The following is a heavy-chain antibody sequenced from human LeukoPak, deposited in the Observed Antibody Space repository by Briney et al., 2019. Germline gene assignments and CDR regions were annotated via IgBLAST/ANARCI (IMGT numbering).Heavy chain of an antibody. Sequence: GGSLRLSCAASGFTLSSYAMSWLRQAPGKGLEWVSGISGNAVNIFYADSVKGRFTISRDNSNNTLFLLMNSLRAEDTAVYYCAKRHFDWSTNYYYGMDVWGQGTTVTVSS. CDR2: ISGNAVNI. V-gene: IGHV3-23*01. CDR1: GFTLSSYA. CDR3: AKRHFDWSTNYYYGMDV. J-gene: IGHJ6*02. D-gene: IGHD3-9*01.